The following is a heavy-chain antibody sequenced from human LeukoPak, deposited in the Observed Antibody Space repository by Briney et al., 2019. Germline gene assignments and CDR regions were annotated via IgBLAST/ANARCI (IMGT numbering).Heavy chain of an antibody. D-gene: IGHD3-16*02. J-gene: IGHJ4*02. CDR2: IKKDGSDK. V-gene: IGHV3-7*01. CDR3: VRGYRDQEAIFDD. CDR1: GFTFTSHW. Sequence: PGGSQTLSCAASGFTFTSHWMNWVRQSPGKGLEWVANIKKDGSDKFYVDSVKGRFTISRDNTKSSLYLQMDSLRAEDTAVYYCVRGYRDQEAIFDDWGQDSRDTVSS.